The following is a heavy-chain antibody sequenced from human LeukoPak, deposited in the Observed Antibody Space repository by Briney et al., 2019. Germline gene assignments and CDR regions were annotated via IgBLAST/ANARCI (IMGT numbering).Heavy chain of an antibody. CDR2: ISSSSSYI. J-gene: IGHJ4*02. CDR1: GFTVSSFY. V-gene: IGHV3-21*01. Sequence: GGSLRLSCAASGFTVSSFYMSWVRQAPGKGLEWVSSISSSSSYIYYADSVKGRFTISRDNAKNSLYLQMNSLRAEDTAVYYCARDLSVVPAARWGQGTLVTVSS. CDR3: ARDLSVVPAAR. D-gene: IGHD2-2*01.